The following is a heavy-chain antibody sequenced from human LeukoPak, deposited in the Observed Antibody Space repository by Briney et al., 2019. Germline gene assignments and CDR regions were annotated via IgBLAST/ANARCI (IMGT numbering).Heavy chain of an antibody. V-gene: IGHV4-34*01. CDR1: GGFFSGYY. D-gene: IGHD2-2*01. CDR2: INHSGST. J-gene: IGHJ6*03. CDR3: ARAIRRLYYYYYMDV. Sequence: SETLSLTCAVYGGFFSGYYWSWIRQPPGKGLEWIGEINHSGSTNYNPSLKSRVTISVDTSKNQFSLKLSSVTAADTAVYYCARAIRRLYYYYYMDVWGKGTTVTVSS.